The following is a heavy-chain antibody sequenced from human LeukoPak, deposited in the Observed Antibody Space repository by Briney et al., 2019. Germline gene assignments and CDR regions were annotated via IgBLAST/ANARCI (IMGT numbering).Heavy chain of an antibody. V-gene: IGHV4-59*01. CDR1: RASLSDYY. CDR2: IYYSGGT. Sequence: SETLSLTCTVSRASLSDYYWSWIRQPPKKGLGWMGYIYYSGGTNYTPSLKSRVTMSVDTSKTQFSLNLSSLTAADTAVYYCARMTTLAAPPRYWGQGTLVTVSS. CDR3: ARMTTLAAPPRY. J-gene: IGHJ4*02. D-gene: IGHD4-11*01.